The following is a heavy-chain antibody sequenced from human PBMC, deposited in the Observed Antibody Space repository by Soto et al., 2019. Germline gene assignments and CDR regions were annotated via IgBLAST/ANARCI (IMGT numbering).Heavy chain of an antibody. CDR3: AREDGVVGSSSAFDH. CDR1: GFTFSTYT. J-gene: IGHJ4*02. D-gene: IGHD1-26*01. Sequence: GGSLRLSCVFSGFTFSTYTMNWVRQAPGKGLEWVSSINGRSNYVYYADSVKRRFTISRDNAKNSLYLQMNRLRAEDTAIYYCAREDGVVGSSSAFDHWGLGTLVTVSS. V-gene: IGHV3-21*01. CDR2: INGRSNYV.